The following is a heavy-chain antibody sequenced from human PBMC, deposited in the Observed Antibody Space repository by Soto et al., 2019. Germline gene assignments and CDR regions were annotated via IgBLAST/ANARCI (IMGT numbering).Heavy chain of an antibody. D-gene: IGHD6-6*01. V-gene: IGHV3-33*01. J-gene: IGHJ6*02. Sequence: PGGSLRLSCAASGFTFSSYGMHWVRQAPGKGLEWVAVIWYDGSNKYYADSVKGRFTISRDNSKNTLYLQMNSLRAEDTAVYYCARGYSSSGMDVWGQGTTVTVSS. CDR1: GFTFSSYG. CDR3: ARGYSSSGMDV. CDR2: IWYDGSNK.